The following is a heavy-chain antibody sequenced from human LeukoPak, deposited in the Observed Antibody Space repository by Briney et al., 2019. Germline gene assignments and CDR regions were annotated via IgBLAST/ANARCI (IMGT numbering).Heavy chain of an antibody. CDR1: GGSISSYY. CDR3: ARGRGYNYLISNFDS. V-gene: IGHV4-59*01. Sequence: SETLSPTCTVSGGSISSYYWSWIRQPPGKGLEWIGYIYYSGSTNYNPSLRSRVTISVDTSKNQFSLKLSSVTAADTAVYYCARGRGYNYLISNFDSWGQGTLVPVSS. D-gene: IGHD5-12*01. CDR2: IYYSGST. J-gene: IGHJ4*02.